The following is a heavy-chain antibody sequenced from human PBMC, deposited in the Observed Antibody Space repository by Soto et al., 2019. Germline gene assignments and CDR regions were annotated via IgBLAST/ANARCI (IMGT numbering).Heavy chain of an antibody. V-gene: IGHV1-69*13. D-gene: IGHD6-13*01. J-gene: IGHJ3*02. Sequence: GASMKVSCKASGGTFSSYAISWVRQAPGQGLDWMGGIIPIFGTANYAQKFQGRVTITADESTSTAYMELSSLRSEDTAVYYCARGYKQPGAFDIWGQGTMVTVSS. CDR1: GGTFSSYA. CDR2: IIPIFGTA. CDR3: ARGYKQPGAFDI.